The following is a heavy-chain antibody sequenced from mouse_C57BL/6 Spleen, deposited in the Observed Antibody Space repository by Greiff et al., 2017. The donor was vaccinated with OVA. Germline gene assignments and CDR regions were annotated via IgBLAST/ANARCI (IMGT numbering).Heavy chain of an antibody. Sequence: QVQLQQSGAELVRPGTSVKVSCKASGYAFTNYLIEWVKQRPGQGLEWIGVINPGSGGTNYNEKFQGKATLTAGESSSTAYMQLSSLTSEDSAVFFFARVYGSSPWFAYWGQGTLVTVSA. CDR1: GYAFTNYL. CDR2: INPGSGGT. V-gene: IGHV1-54*01. CDR3: ARVYGSSPWFAY. D-gene: IGHD1-1*01. J-gene: IGHJ3*01.